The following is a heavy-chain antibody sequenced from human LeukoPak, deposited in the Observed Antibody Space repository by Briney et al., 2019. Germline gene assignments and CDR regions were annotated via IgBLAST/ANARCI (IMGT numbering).Heavy chain of an antibody. D-gene: IGHD6-13*01. V-gene: IGHV4-59*01. CDR1: GGSISSYY. CDR2: IYYSGTT. CDR3: ARGVYIAAAQYGY. Sequence: SETLSLTCTVSGGSISSYYWSWIRQPPGKGLEWIGYIYYSGTTNYNPSLKSRVTISVDTSKNQFSLKLSSVTAADTAAYYCARGVYIAAAQYGYWGQGTLVTVSS. J-gene: IGHJ4*02.